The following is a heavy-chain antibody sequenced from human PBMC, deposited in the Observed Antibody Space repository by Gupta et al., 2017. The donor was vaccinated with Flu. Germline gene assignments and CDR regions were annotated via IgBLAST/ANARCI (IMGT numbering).Heavy chain of an antibody. CDR2: VWYDGLKK. V-gene: IGHV3-33*01. J-gene: IGHJ6*02. D-gene: IGHD2-2*01. CDR3: AREYLLGAGLDV. CDR1: EFSFINYG. Sequence: ASEFSFINYGMHWLRQAPGGGLEWVAVVWYDGLKKFYADSVKGRFSVSRDNAKNMLYLQMTSLRVEDTAVYYCAREYLLGAGLDVWGQGTTVTVSS.